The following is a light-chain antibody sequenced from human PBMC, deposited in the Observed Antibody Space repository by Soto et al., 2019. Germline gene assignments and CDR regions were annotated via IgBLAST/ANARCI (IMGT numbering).Light chain of an antibody. J-gene: IGKJ4*01. V-gene: IGKV1-33*01. CDR1: QNIRNY. Sequence: DIQMTQSPSSLSASVGDRVTITCRASQNIRNYLNWYQQKPVKAPKLLIYDASNLETGVPSRFSGSGSGTDFTFTISSLQPEDIATYYCQQYDNLPTFGGGTKVDIK. CDR3: QQYDNLPT. CDR2: DAS.